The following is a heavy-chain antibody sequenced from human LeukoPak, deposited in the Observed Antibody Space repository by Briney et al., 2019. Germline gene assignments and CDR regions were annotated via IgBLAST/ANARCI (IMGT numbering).Heavy chain of an antibody. J-gene: IGHJ6*03. D-gene: IGHD2-2*01. CDR3: ARVVYVVVPAEFYYYYYMDV. CDR2: IYTSGST. Sequence: PSETLSLTCTVSGGSISSYYWSWIRQPAGKGLEWIGRIYTSGSTNYNPSLKSRVTMSVDTSKNQFSLKLSSVTAADTAVYYCARVVYVVVPAEFYYYYYMDVWGKGTTVTASS. CDR1: GGSISSYY. V-gene: IGHV4-4*07.